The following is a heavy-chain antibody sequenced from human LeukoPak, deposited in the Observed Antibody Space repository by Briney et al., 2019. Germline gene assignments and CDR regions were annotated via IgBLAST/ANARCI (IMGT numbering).Heavy chain of an antibody. J-gene: IGHJ4*02. Sequence: SETLSLTCTVSGGSISSSSYYWGWLRQPPGKGLEWIGSIYYSGSTYYNPSLKSRVTISVDTSKNQFSLKLSSVTAADTAVYYCASLYGGEAFHNDYWGQGTLVTVSS. D-gene: IGHD4-23*01. CDR2: IYYSGST. CDR3: ASLYGGEAFHNDY. V-gene: IGHV4-39*07. CDR1: GGSISSSSYY.